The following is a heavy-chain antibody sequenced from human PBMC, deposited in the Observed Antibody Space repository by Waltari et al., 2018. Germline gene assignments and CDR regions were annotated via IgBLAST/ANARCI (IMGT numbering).Heavy chain of an antibody. Sequence: EVQLVESGGGLVQPGGSLRLSCAASGFTFSSYSMNWFRQAPGKGLEWVSYISSSSSTIYYADAVKGRFTISRDNAKNSLYLQMNSLRAEDTAVYYCARDRGGSYFVYWGQGTLVTVSS. CDR1: GFTFSSYS. CDR3: ARDRGGSYFVY. V-gene: IGHV3-48*04. CDR2: ISSSSSTI. J-gene: IGHJ4*02. D-gene: IGHD1-26*01.